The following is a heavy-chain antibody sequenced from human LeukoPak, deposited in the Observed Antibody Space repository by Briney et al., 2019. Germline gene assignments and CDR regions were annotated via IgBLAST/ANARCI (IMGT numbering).Heavy chain of an antibody. Sequence: ASVKVSCKASGYTFTSYAMNWVRQAPGQGLEWMGWINTNTGNPTYAQGFTGRFVFSLDTSVSTAYLQISSLKAEDTAVYYCAKITPGDYARERFNWFDPWGQGTLVTVSS. CDR3: AKITPGDYARERFNWFDP. J-gene: IGHJ5*02. CDR1: GYTFTSYA. V-gene: IGHV7-4-1*02. CDR2: INTNTGNP. D-gene: IGHD4-17*01.